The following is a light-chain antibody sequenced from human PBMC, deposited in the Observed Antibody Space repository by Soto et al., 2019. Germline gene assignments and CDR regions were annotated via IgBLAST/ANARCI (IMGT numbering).Light chain of an antibody. CDR2: EVN. CDR1: SSDVGGYNY. V-gene: IGLV2-8*01. J-gene: IGLJ1*01. CDR3: SSYAGSSNV. Sequence: QGVLTQPPSASGSPGQSVAISCTGTSSDVGGYNYVSWYQQHPGKAPKLMIYEVNKRPPGVPDRFSGSKSGNTASLTVSGLQAEDEADYYCSSYAGSSNVFGTGTKVTVL.